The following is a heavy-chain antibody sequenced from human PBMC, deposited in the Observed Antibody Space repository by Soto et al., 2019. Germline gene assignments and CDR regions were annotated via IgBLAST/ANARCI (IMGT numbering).Heavy chain of an antibody. CDR2: INHSGST. J-gene: IGHJ5*02. D-gene: IGHD5-12*01. CDR1: GGSSSGYY. CDR3: ARVGVGGYDYGWFDP. Sequence: QVQLQQWGAGLLKPSETLSLTCAVYGGSSSGYYWSWIRQPPGKGLEWIGEINHSGSTNYNPALKSRVTISVDTSKNQFSLKLSSVTAADTAVYYFARVGVGGYDYGWFDPWGQGTLVTVSS. V-gene: IGHV4-34*01.